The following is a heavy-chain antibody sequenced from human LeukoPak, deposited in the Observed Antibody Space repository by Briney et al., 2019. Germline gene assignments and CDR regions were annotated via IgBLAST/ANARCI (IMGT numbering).Heavy chain of an antibody. D-gene: IGHD5/OR15-5a*01. CDR3: ARKGPLRDNIPFMDD. J-gene: IGHJ6*03. CDR1: GGSFSGYY. V-gene: IGHV4-34*01. CDR2: ITDSGST. Sequence: SETLSLTCAVYGGSFSGYYWSWIRQPPGKGLEWIGEITDSGSTNYNPSLKSRVTISVDRSRNQFSLKLSSVTAADTAVYFCARKGPLRDNIPFMDDWGEGTTVTVSS.